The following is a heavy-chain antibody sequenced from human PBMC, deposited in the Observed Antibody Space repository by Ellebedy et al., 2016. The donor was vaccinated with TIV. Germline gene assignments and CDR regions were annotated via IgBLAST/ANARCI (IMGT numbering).Heavy chain of an antibody. Sequence: PGGSLRLSCAASGFTFSNAWMNRVRQAPGKGLEWVSYISSSSSTIYYADSVKGRFTISRDNAKNSLYLQMNSLRDEDTAVYYCARDEPLPIVATIYWGQGTLVTVSS. CDR2: ISSSSSTI. J-gene: IGHJ4*02. CDR3: ARDEPLPIVATIY. V-gene: IGHV3-48*02. CDR1: GFTFSNAW. D-gene: IGHD5-12*01.